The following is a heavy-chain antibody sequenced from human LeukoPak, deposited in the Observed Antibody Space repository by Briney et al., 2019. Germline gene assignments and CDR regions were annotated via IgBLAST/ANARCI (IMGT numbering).Heavy chain of an antibody. J-gene: IGHJ4*02. Sequence: GGSLRLSCAAYGFTFSSYGMHWVRQAPGNGLEWVAFIRYDGSNKYYADSVKGRFTISRDNSKNTLYLQMNSLRAEDTAVYYCAKDFKYYYDSSDDYWGQGTLVTVSS. CDR3: AKDFKYYYDSSDDY. D-gene: IGHD3-22*01. CDR2: IRYDGSNK. CDR1: GFTFSSYG. V-gene: IGHV3-30*02.